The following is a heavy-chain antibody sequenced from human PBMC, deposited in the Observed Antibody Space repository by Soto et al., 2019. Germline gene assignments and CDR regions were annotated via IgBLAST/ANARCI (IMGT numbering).Heavy chain of an antibody. J-gene: IGHJ4*02. V-gene: IGHV3-53*04. CDR1: GGSISSSNYY. CDR2: IYSGGST. D-gene: IGHD6-13*01. Sequence: PSETLSLTCAVSGGSISSSNYYWGWIRQPPGKGLEWVSVIYSGGSTYYADSVKGRFTISRHNSKNTLYLQMNSLRAEDTAVYYCARRWTAAVFDYWGQGTLVTVSS. CDR3: ARRWTAAVFDY.